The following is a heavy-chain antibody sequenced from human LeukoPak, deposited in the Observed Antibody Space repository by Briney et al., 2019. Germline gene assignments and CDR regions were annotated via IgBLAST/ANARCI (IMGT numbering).Heavy chain of an antibody. CDR3: ARFGRGSSWYYLDY. J-gene: IGHJ4*02. D-gene: IGHD6-13*01. CDR1: GGSISSHY. V-gene: IGHV4-59*11. CDR2: IYYSGST. Sequence: SETLSLTCTVSGGSISSHYWSWIRQPPGKGLEWIGYIYYSGSTNYDPSLKSRVTISVDTSKNQFSLKLSSVTAADTAVYYCARFGRGSSWYYLDYWGQGTLVTVSS.